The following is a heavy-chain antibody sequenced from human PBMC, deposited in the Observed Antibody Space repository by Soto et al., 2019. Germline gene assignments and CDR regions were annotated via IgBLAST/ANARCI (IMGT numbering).Heavy chain of an antibody. J-gene: IGHJ3*02. Sequence: QVQLVESGGGVVQPGRSLRLSCAASGFTFSSYGMHWVRQAPGKGLEWVAVISAAGRTTYYAHSVKGRFTISRDNSKYTLDLQTNSLRAEQTALYYCAMAGSTWKFAFDIWGQGTRVTVSS. CDR3: AMAGSTWKFAFDI. CDR1: GFTFSSYG. CDR2: ISAAGRTT. V-gene: IGHV3-30*03. D-gene: IGHD6-13*01.